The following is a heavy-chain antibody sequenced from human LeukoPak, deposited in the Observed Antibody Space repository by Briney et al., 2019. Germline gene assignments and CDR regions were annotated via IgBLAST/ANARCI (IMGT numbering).Heavy chain of an antibody. D-gene: IGHD2-15*01. Sequence: GGSLRLSCAASGSTFAIYSMGWVRQPPGRGWGWVSVIIVVVGSTYYADSVKGRFTISRDNSKNTLYLQMNSLRAEDTAVYYCAKDLEPEDIVVVVAANLGYDYWGQGTLVTVSS. J-gene: IGHJ4*02. CDR1: GSTFAIYS. CDR2: IIVVVGST. V-gene: IGHV3-23*01. CDR3: AKDLEPEDIVVVVAANLGYDY.